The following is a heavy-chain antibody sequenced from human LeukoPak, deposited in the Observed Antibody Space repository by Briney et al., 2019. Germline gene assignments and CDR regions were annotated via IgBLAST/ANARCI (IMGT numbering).Heavy chain of an antibody. CDR1: GCTFSSYA. V-gene: IGHV1-69*04. Sequence: ASVKVSCKASGCTFSSYAISWVRQAPGQGLEWMGRIIPILGIANYAQKFQGRVTITADKSTSTAYMELSSLRSEDTAVYYCARTPGGIWFRESKTHEDYFDYWGQGTLVTVSS. CDR2: IIPILGIA. D-gene: IGHD3-10*01. CDR3: ARTPGGIWFRESKTHEDYFDY. J-gene: IGHJ4*02.